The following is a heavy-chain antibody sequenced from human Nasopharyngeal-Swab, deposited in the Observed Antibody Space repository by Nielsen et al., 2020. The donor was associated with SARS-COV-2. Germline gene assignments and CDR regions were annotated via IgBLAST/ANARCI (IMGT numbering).Heavy chain of an antibody. V-gene: IGHV4-59*01. Sequence: SETLSLTCTVSGGSISSYYWSWIRQPPGKGLEWIGYIYYSVSTNYNPSLKSRVTISVDTSKNQFSLKLSSVTAADTAIYYCARDGRSSWYFDLWGRGTLVTVSS. CDR3: ARDGRSSWYFDL. CDR2: IYYSVST. CDR1: GGSISSYY. J-gene: IGHJ2*01.